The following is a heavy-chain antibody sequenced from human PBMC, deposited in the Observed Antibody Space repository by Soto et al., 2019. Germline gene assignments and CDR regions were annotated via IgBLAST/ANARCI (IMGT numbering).Heavy chain of an antibody. V-gene: IGHV3-48*02. CDR3: ARDRHYGDYPNWFDP. CDR1: GFTFSSYS. CDR2: ISSSSSTI. Sequence: GGSLRLSCAASGFTFSSYSMNWVRQAPGKGLEWVSYISSSSSTIYYADSVKGRFTISRDNAKNSLYLQMNSLRDEDTAVYYCARDRHYGDYPNWFDPWGQGTLVTVSS. J-gene: IGHJ5*02. D-gene: IGHD4-17*01.